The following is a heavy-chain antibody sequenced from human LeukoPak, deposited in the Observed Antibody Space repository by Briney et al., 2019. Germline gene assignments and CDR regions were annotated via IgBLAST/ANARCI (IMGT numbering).Heavy chain of an antibody. Sequence: GGSLRLSCAASGLTFNNAWMSWVRQAPGKGLEWVSIIYSEGNTYYADSVKGRFTISRDNSKNTMYLQMNSLRAEDTAVYYCARALAAASHTSFDYWGQGTLVTVSS. CDR1: GLTFNNAW. J-gene: IGHJ4*02. CDR3: ARALAAASHTSFDY. V-gene: IGHV3-66*01. D-gene: IGHD6-13*01. CDR2: IYSEGNT.